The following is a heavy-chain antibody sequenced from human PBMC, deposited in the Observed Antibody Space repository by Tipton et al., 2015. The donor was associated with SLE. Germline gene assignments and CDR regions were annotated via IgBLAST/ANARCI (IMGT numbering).Heavy chain of an antibody. D-gene: IGHD1-26*01. J-gene: IGHJ3*02. CDR3: ARDRVGGAFDI. V-gene: IGHV3-74*01. CDR2: INSDGSST. CDR1: GFSFSSYW. Sequence: GSLRLSCAASGFSFSSYWMHWVRQAPGKGLVWVSRINSDGSSTSYADSVKGRFTISRDNAKNTLYLQMNSLRAEDTAVYYCARDRVGGAFDIWGQGTMVTVSS.